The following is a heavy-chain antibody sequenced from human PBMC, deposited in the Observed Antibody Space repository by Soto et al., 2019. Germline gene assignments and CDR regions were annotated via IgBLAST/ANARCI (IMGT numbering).Heavy chain of an antibody. D-gene: IGHD2-21*01. CDR3: AREDLWYSYFDY. J-gene: IGHJ4*02. V-gene: IGHV4-30-4*01. CDR2: IYYSGST. Sequence: PSETLSLTCTVSGGSISSGDYYWSWIRQPPGKGLEWIGYIYYSGSTYYNPSLKSRVTISVDTSKNQFSLKLSSVTAADTAVYYCAREDLWYSYFDYWGQGTLVTVSS. CDR1: GGSISSGDYY.